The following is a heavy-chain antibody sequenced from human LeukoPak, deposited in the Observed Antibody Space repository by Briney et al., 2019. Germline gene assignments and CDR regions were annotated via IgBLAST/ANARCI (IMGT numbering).Heavy chain of an antibody. Sequence: SETLSLTCTVSGYSISSGYYWGWIRQPPGKGLEWIGSIYHSGSTYYNPSLKSRVTISVDTSKNQFSLKLSSVTAADTAVYYCARGLYSSSWEYFQHWGQGTLVTVSS. J-gene: IGHJ1*01. V-gene: IGHV4-38-2*02. D-gene: IGHD6-13*01. CDR2: IYHSGST. CDR3: ARGLYSSSWEYFQH. CDR1: GYSISSGYY.